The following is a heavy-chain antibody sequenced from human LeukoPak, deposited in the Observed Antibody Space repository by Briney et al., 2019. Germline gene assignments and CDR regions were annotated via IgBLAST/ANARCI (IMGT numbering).Heavy chain of an antibody. CDR1: GGSISSGSYY. V-gene: IGHV4-61*02. D-gene: IGHD6-13*01. Sequence: SETLSLTCTVSGGSISSGSYYWSWIRQPAGKGLEWIGRIYTSGSTNYNPSLKSRVTISVDTSKNQFSLKLSSVTAADTAVYYCAGGGQQLGYYYYYMDVWGKGTTVTVSS. CDR2: IYTSGST. J-gene: IGHJ6*03. CDR3: AGGGQQLGYYYYYMDV.